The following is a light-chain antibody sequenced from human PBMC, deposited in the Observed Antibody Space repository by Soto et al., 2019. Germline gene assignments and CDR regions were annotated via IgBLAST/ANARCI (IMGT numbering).Light chain of an antibody. J-gene: IGKJ5*01. CDR3: MQALQTIT. CDR1: QSLLHSNGYNY. CDR2: LGS. Sequence: DIVMTQSPLSLPVIPGEPASISCRSSQSLLHSNGYNYLDWYLQKPGXSPXLLIFLGSSRASGVPVRFSGSGSGTDFTLNISRVEAEDVGVYYCMQALQTITFGQGTRLEIK. V-gene: IGKV2-28*01.